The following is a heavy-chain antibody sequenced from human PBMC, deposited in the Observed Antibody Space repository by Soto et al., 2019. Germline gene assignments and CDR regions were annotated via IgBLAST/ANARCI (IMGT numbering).Heavy chain of an antibody. V-gene: IGHV4-39*01. Sequence: SETLSLTCTVSGDSITSSVYYWDWIRQPPGKGLEWIGSIYYNGDTYYTPSLKSRVTISIHTSKIQFSLRLTSVTAADTALYYCARLLGGSGLDYRGQGAMVTVSS. D-gene: IGHD2-15*01. CDR1: GDSITSSVYY. J-gene: IGHJ4*02. CDR3: ARLLGGSGLDY. CDR2: IYYNGDT.